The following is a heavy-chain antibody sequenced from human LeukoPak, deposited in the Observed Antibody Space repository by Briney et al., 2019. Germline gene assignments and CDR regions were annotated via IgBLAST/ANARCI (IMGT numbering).Heavy chain of an antibody. J-gene: IGHJ4*02. Sequence: GGSLRLSCAASGFSFSTYWMSWVRQAPGKGLEWVATIRQDGSEKHSVDFVEGRFTISRDNAQNSLYLQMISLRVEDTAIYYCGRGWGRASCPYFFDYGGRGARVTVSS. V-gene: IGHV3-7*03. CDR2: IRQDGSEK. CDR1: GFSFSTYW. CDR3: GRGWGRASCPYFFDY. D-gene: IGHD2-2*01.